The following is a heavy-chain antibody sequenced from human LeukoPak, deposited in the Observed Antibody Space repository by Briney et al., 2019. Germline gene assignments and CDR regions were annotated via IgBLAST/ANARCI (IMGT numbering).Heavy chain of an antibody. V-gene: IGHV3-48*03. J-gene: IGHJ4*02. D-gene: IGHD6-13*01. Sequence: GGSLRLSCAASGFTFSSYGMNWVRQAPGKGLEWVSYISSSGSTIYYADSVKGRLTISRDNAKNSLYLQMNSLRAEDTALYYCARGSGSSWYFYFDYWGQGTLVTVSS. CDR2: ISSSGSTI. CDR1: GFTFSSYG. CDR3: ARGSGSSWYFYFDY.